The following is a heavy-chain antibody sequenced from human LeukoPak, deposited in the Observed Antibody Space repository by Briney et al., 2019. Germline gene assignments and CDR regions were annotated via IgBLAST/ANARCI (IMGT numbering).Heavy chain of an antibody. CDR2: ISYDGSNK. J-gene: IGHJ4*02. CDR3: ARDSVGATNYFDY. Sequence: GGSLRLSCAASGFTFSSYAMHWVRQAPGKGLEWAAVISYDGSNKYYADSVKGRFTISRDNSKNTLYLQMNSLRAEDTAVYYCARDSVGATNYFDYWGQGTLVTVSS. CDR1: GFTFSSYA. D-gene: IGHD1-26*01. V-gene: IGHV3-30-3*01.